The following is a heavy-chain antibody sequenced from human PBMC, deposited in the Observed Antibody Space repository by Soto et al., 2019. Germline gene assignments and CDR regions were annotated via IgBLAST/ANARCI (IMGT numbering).Heavy chain of an antibody. Sequence: EVQLLESGGGLVQPGGSLRLSCAASGFTCSSYAMSWVRQAPGKGLEWVSAISGSGGSTYYADSVKGRFTISRDNYKNTLYLQMNSLRAEDTAVYYCAKDQAYDSSGYPNWFDPWGQGTLVTVSS. D-gene: IGHD3-22*01. CDR2: ISGSGGST. V-gene: IGHV3-23*01. CDR3: AKDQAYDSSGYPNWFDP. CDR1: GFTCSSYA. J-gene: IGHJ5*02.